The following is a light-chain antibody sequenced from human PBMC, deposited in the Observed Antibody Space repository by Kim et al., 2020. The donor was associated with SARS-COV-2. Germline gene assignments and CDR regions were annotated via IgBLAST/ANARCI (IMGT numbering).Light chain of an antibody. V-gene: IGKV1-39*01. Sequence: DIQMTQSPSSLAASVGDRVTITCRASQSINTYLNWYQQKPGKAPKLLIYAASTLQSGVPSRFSGSGSGTDFTLTISSLRPEDFATYYCQQRHTAPLLTFGGGTKLDIK. CDR2: AAS. CDR3: QQRHTAPLLT. J-gene: IGKJ4*01. CDR1: QSINTY.